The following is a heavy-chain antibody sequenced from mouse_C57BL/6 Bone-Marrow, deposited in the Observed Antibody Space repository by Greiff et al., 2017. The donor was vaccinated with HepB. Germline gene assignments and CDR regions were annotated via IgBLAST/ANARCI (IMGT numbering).Heavy chain of an antibody. CDR1: GFTFTDYY. Sequence: VQLKQSGGGLVQPGGSLSLSCAASGFTFTDYYMSWVRQPPGKALEWLGFIRNKANGYTTEYSATVKGGFTISRDNSQSILYLQMNALRAEDSATYYCARNDGVIAPYYFDYWGQGTTLTVSS. J-gene: IGHJ2*01. CDR2: IRNKANGYTT. D-gene: IGHD1-1*01. V-gene: IGHV7-3*01. CDR3: ARNDGVIAPYYFDY.